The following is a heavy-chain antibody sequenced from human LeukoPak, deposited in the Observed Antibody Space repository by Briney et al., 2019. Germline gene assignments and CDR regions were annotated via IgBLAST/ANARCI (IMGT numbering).Heavy chain of an antibody. V-gene: IGHV4-34*01. D-gene: IGHD5-18*01. CDR2: INHSGST. CDR3: AARYRLWYFDL. Sequence: SETLSLTCAVYGGSFSGYYWSWIRQPPGKGLEWIGEINHSGSTNYNPSLKSRVTISVDTSKNQFSLKLSSVTAADTAVYYCAARYRLWYFDLWGRGTLVTVSS. J-gene: IGHJ2*01. CDR1: GGSFSGYY.